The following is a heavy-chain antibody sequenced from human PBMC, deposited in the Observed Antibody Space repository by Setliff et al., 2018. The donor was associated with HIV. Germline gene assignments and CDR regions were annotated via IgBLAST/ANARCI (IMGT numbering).Heavy chain of an antibody. Sequence: KPSETLSLTCTVSGGSISSSSYYWGWIRQPPGKGLEWIGSIYYSGSTYYNPSLKSRVTISVDTSKNQFSLKLSSVTAADTAVYYCARNNRGPLWWYLDLWGRGTLVTVSS. CDR3: ARNNRGPLWWYLDL. V-gene: IGHV4-39*01. D-gene: IGHD3-10*01. CDR1: GGSISSSSYY. J-gene: IGHJ2*01. CDR2: IYYSGST.